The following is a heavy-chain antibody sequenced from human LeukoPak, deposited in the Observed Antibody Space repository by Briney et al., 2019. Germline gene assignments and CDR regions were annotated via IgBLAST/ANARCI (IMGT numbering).Heavy chain of an antibody. D-gene: IGHD2-8*01. Sequence: PGGSLRLSCAASGFTVSSNYMSWVRQAPGKGLEWVSVIYSGGSTYYADSVKGRFTISRDNSKNTLYLQIDSLRVEDTAMNYCARVVDGVTGSDYWGQGTLVTVSS. V-gene: IGHV3-53*01. J-gene: IGHJ4*02. CDR1: GFTVSSNY. CDR3: ARVVDGVTGSDY. CDR2: IYSGGST.